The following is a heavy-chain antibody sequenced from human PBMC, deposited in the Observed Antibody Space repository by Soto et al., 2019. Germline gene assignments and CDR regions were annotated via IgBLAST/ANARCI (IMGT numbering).Heavy chain of an antibody. J-gene: IGHJ6*02. V-gene: IGHV3-30*18. D-gene: IGHD1-26*01. CDR3: AKVLVGATKIYYYYYGMDV. CDR1: GFTFSSYG. CDR2: ISYDGSNK. Sequence: GGSLRLSCAASGFTFSSYGMHWVRQSPGKGLEWVAVISYDGSNKYYADSVKGRFTISRDNSKNTLYLQMNSLRAEDTAVYYCAKVLVGATKIYYYYYGMDVWGQGTTVTVSS.